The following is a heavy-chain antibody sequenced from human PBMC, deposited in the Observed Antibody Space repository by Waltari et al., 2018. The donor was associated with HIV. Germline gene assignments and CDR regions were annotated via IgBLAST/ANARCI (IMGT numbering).Heavy chain of an antibody. CDR1: GLYLRTSA. D-gene: IGHD6-19*01. J-gene: IGHJ2*01. CDR2: TTGSGSDV. V-gene: IGHV3-23*04. CDR3: ARSGVGQWLVRGWVMDL. Sequence: VQIVECGGGWIQSGGSLRVQCGPRGLYLRTSARRWVRQAPGKGLELVSETTGSGSDVYYAVSVKGRFTISRDNSKNTVYLQMRSLRDEDTAVYFCARSGVGQWLVRGWVMDLWGRGTPVTVSS.